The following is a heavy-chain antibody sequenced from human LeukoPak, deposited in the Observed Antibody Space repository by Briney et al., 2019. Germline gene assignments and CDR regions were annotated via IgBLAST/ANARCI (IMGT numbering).Heavy chain of an antibody. D-gene: IGHD5-12*01. V-gene: IGHV4-30-4*08. CDR2: IYYSGST. CDR1: GGSISSGDYY. Sequence: PSETLSLTCTVSGGSISSGDYYWSWIRQPPGKGLEWIGYIYYSGSTYYNPSLKSRVTISVDTSKNQFSLKLSSVTAADTAVYYCARSGYSGYAVDHWGQGTLVTVSS. CDR3: ARSGYSGYAVDH. J-gene: IGHJ4*02.